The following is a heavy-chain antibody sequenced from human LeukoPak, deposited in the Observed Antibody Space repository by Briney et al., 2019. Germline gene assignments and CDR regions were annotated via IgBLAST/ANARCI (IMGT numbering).Heavy chain of an antibody. J-gene: IGHJ4*02. V-gene: IGHV3-64D*06. CDR1: GFTFSNCA. Sequence: GGSLRLSCSASGFTFSNCAMHWVRQAPGKGPEYVSVISSYRDKTYYADSEKGRFTISRDNSKNTVSLQMSSLRAEDTAVYYCVKDLYKGDTSSWYYFDYWGQGTLVTVSS. CDR2: ISSYRDKT. CDR3: VKDLYKGDTSSWYYFDY. D-gene: IGHD6-13*01.